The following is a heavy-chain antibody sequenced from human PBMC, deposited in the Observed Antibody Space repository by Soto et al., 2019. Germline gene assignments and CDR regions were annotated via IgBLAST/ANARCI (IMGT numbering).Heavy chain of an antibody. CDR1: TYNFKTLI. CDR3: ARNHDFWIGVGGGMDV. Sequence: ASVKVSCKASTYNFKTLIISWVRQAPGQGLEWVGWISAYNGNTQYGLKFHHRVTMTTDTSTTTAYLELRSLTTDDTALYFCARNHDFWIGVGGGMDVWGQGTTVTVSS. J-gene: IGHJ6*02. D-gene: IGHD3-3*01. CDR2: ISAYNGNT. V-gene: IGHV1-18*01.